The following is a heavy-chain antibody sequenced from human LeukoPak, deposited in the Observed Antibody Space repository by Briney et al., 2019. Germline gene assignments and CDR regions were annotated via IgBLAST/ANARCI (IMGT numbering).Heavy chain of an antibody. CDR2: INPNSGGT. J-gene: IGHJ4*02. Sequence: ASVKVSCKASGYTFTGYYLHWVREGPGPGVGWVGWINPNSGGTNYAQKFQGRVTMTMDTSITTVYMELSRLRSDDTAVYYCSREDYWGQGTLVTVSS. CDR1: GYTFTGYY. CDR3: SREDY. V-gene: IGHV1-2*02.